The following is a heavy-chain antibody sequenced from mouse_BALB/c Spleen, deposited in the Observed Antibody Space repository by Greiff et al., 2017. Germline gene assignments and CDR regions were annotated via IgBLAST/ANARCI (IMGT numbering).Heavy chain of an antibody. Sequence: EVKLQESGPGLVKPSQSLSLTCTVTGYSITSDYAWNWIRQFPGNKLEWMGYISYSGSTSYNPSLKSRISITRDTSKNQFFLQLNSVTTEDTATYYCARGGVYGYEGYAMDYWGQGTSVTVSS. CDR2: ISYSGST. J-gene: IGHJ4*01. V-gene: IGHV3-2*02. CDR3: ARGGVYGYEGYAMDY. CDR1: GYSITSDYA. D-gene: IGHD2-2*01.